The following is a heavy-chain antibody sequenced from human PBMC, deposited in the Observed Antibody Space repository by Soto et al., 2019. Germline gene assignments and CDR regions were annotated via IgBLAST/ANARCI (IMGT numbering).Heavy chain of an antibody. CDR1: GGSISSYY. Sequence: PSETLSLTCTVSGGSISSYYWSWIRQPPGKGLEWIGYIYYSGSTNYNPSLKGRVTISVDTSKNQFSLKLSSVTASDTAVYYCARGTFGTFAYWGQGTLVTISS. CDR3: ARGTFGTFAY. V-gene: IGHV4-59*01. D-gene: IGHD1-7*01. CDR2: IYYSGST. J-gene: IGHJ4*02.